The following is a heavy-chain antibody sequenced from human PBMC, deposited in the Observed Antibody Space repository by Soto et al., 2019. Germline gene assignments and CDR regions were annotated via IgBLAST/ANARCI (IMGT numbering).Heavy chain of an antibody. J-gene: IGHJ4*02. V-gene: IGHV4-30-4*01. CDR1: GDSISSGDYY. D-gene: IGHD3-16*02. Sequence: LSLTCTVSGDSISSGDYYWSWIRQPPGKGLEWIGNIYYSGSTYYNPSLKSRGTISVDASKNQFSLKLSSVTATDTAVYYCASTMITMGGVIVIEYWGQGTLVTVSS. CDR2: IYYSGST. CDR3: ASTMITMGGVIVIEY.